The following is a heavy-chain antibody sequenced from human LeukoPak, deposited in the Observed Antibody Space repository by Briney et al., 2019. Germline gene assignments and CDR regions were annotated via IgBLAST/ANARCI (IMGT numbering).Heavy chain of an antibody. CDR2: IYYSGST. D-gene: IGHD6-19*01. CDR1: GGSISSYY. CDR3: AREAIGSGWYAHDY. J-gene: IGHJ4*02. V-gene: IGHV4-59*01. Sequence: SETLSLTCTVSGGSISSYYWSWIRQPPGKGLEWIGYIYYSGSTNYNPSLKSRVTISVDTSKNQFSLKLSSVTAADTAVYYCAREAIGSGWYAHDYWAREPWSPSPQ.